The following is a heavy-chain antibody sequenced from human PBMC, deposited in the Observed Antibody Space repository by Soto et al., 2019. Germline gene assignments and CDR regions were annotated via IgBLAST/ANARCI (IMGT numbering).Heavy chain of an antibody. D-gene: IGHD2-2*01. Sequence: GGSLRLSCSASGFTFSSYWMHWVRQAPGKGLVWVSRINSDGSSTSYADSVKGRFTISRDNAKNTLYLQMNSLGAEDTAVYYCARGEYCSSTSCYGGLYGMDVLGQGTTVTVSS. J-gene: IGHJ6*01. CDR1: GFTFSSYW. CDR3: ARGEYCSSTSCYGGLYGMDV. V-gene: IGHV3-74*01. CDR2: INSDGSST.